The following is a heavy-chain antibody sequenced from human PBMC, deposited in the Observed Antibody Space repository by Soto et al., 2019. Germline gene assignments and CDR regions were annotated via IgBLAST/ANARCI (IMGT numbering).Heavy chain of an antibody. CDR2: IWYDGSNK. CDR1: GFTFSSYG. V-gene: IGHV3-33*01. Sequence: GGSLRLSCAASGFTFSSYGMHWVRQAPGKGLEWVAVIWYDGSNKYYADSVKGRFTISRDNSKNTLYLQMNSLRAEDTAVYYCASGRRGYSYGFGMDVWGQGTTVTVSS. CDR3: ASGRRGYSYGFGMDV. D-gene: IGHD5-18*01. J-gene: IGHJ6*02.